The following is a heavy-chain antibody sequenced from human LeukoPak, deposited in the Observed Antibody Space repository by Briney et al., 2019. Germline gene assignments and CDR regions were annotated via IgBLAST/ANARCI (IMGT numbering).Heavy chain of an antibody. CDR1: GGSISSSSYY. J-gene: IGHJ4*02. V-gene: IGHV4-39*07. D-gene: IGHD1-26*01. Sequence: SETLSLTCTVSGGSISSSSYYWGWIRQPPGKGLEWIGSIYYSGSTYYNPSLKSRVTISVDTSKNQFSLKLSSVTAADTAVYYCAREDSGDRGQGTLVTVSS. CDR3: AREDSGD. CDR2: IYYSGST.